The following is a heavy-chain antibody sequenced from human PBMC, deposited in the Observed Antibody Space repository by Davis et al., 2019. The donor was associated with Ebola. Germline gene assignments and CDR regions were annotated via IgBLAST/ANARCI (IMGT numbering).Heavy chain of an antibody. D-gene: IGHD6-19*01. Sequence: GESLKISCAASGFTFSGYWMSWVRQGPGKGLEWVANIKEDGSEKYYVDPVMGRFTISRDHSKNTLFLQMNNVRPEDTAVYYCAKDKVSSQWLILELLDMWGQGTLVTVSS. CDR3: AKDKVSSQWLILELLDM. CDR1: GFTFSGYW. J-gene: IGHJ3*02. CDR2: IKEDGSEK. V-gene: IGHV3-7*03.